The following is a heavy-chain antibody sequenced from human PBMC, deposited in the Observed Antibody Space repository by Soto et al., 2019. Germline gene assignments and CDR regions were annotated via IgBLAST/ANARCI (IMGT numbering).Heavy chain of an antibody. CDR1: GFTFSSYG. D-gene: IGHD3-10*01. CDR2: IWYDGSNK. Sequence: TGGSLRLSCAASGFTFSSYGMHWVRQAPGKGLEWVAVIWYDGSNKYYADSVKGRFTISRDNSKNTLYLQMNSLRAEDTAVYYCARSGSYYYGSGSYYNPYYYYYYMDVWGKGTTVTVSS. J-gene: IGHJ6*03. V-gene: IGHV3-33*01. CDR3: ARSGSYYYGSGSYYNPYYYYYYMDV.